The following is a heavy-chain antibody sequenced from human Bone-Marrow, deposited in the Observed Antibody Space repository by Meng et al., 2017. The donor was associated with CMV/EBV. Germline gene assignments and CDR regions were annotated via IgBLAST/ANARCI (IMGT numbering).Heavy chain of an antibody. CDR3: AREPGQLAGAHYYYYYGMDV. Sequence: GESLKISCAASGFTVSSNYMTWVRQAAGKGLEWVSAISGSGGSTYYADSVKGRFTISRDNSKNTLYLQMNSLRAEDTAVYYCAREPGQLAGAHYYYYYGMDVWGQGPTVTVSS. D-gene: IGHD6-13*01. CDR1: GFTVSSNY. J-gene: IGHJ6*02. CDR2: ISGSGGST. V-gene: IGHV3-23*01.